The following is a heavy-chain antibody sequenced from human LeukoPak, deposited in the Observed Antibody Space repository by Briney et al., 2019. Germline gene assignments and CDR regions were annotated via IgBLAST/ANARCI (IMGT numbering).Heavy chain of an antibody. V-gene: IGHV3-23*01. Sequence: GGSLRLSCAASGFTFSSYAMSWVRQTPGKGLEWVLSISGGGGSTYYAASVKGRFTISRDNSKNALYLQMNSLRAEGTAVYYCARDHYFDYWGQGTLVTVSS. CDR2: ISGGGGST. J-gene: IGHJ4*02. CDR1: GFTFSSYA. CDR3: ARDHYFDY.